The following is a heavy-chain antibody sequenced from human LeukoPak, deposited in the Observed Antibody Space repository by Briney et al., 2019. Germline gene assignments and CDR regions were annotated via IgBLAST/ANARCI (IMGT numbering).Heavy chain of an antibody. V-gene: IGHV3-30*02. J-gene: IGHJ4*02. CDR1: GFTFSSYG. CDR2: IRYDGSNK. Sequence: PGGSLRLSCAASGFTFSSYGMHWVRQAPGKGLEWVAFIRYDGSNKYYADSVKGRFTISRDNSKNTLYLQMNSLRAEDTAVYYCAEDLKGKLLSGYYFDYWGQGTLVTVSS. D-gene: IGHD2-2*01. CDR3: AEDLKGKLLSGYYFDY.